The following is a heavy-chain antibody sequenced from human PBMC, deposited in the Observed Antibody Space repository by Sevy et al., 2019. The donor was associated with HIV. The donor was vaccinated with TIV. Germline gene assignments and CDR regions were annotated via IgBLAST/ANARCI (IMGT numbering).Heavy chain of an antibody. Sequence: ASVKVSCKASRYNFNAFYIHWVRQAPGQGLEWMGWINPYSGGTNYAQKFQGRVTMTTDTSISVAYMELGRLTSDDTAGYYCARDRFYGGDSVTFAGDYWGQGTLVTVSS. J-gene: IGHJ4*02. CDR3: ARDRFYGGDSVTFAGDY. V-gene: IGHV1-2*02. CDR1: RYNFNAFY. CDR2: INPYSGGT. D-gene: IGHD2-21*02.